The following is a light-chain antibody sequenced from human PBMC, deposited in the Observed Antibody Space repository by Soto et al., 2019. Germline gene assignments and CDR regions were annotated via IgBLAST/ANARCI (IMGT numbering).Light chain of an antibody. CDR1: RSNIGSNT. Sequence: SVLTQPPSTSGTPGQWFTISCSGSRSNIGSNTVTWYQQLPGTAPKLLIYSNNQRPSGVPDRFSGSKSGTSASLAISGLQSEDEADYYCATWDDSLNGSYVFGTGTKVTVL. J-gene: IGLJ1*01. CDR2: SNN. CDR3: ATWDDSLNGSYV. V-gene: IGLV1-44*01.